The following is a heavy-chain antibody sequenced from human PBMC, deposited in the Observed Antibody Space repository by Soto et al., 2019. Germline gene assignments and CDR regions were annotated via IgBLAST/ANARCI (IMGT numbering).Heavy chain of an antibody. V-gene: IGHV3-23*01. Sequence: EVQLLESGGGLAQPGGSLRLSCAVSGFTFGSFAMSWVRQAPGKGLEWVASISDNGHSTVYVDSVMGRFTISRDNSKNTLYLQMNSLTAEDTAVYFCARGQRYFNLWGQGPLVPVSS. CDR2: ISDNGHST. D-gene: IGHD2-21*01. J-gene: IGHJ4*02. CDR1: GFTFGSFA. CDR3: ARGQRYFNL.